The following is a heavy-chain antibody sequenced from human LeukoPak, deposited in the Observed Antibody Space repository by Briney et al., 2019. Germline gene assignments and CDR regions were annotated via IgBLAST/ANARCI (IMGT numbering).Heavy chain of an antibody. CDR1: GGSISSSAYH. J-gene: IGHJ4*02. Sequence: SETLSLTCTVSGGSISSSAYHWGWIRQPPGKGLEWIGTINYGGNTYYNLSLKSRVIIFLDTSKNQSSLKLSSVTAADTAVYYCARLWSTSCKGGSCPHQPNYWGQGTRVTVSS. V-gene: IGHV4-39*01. CDR3: ARLWSTSCKGGSCPHQPNY. CDR2: INYGGNT. D-gene: IGHD2-15*01.